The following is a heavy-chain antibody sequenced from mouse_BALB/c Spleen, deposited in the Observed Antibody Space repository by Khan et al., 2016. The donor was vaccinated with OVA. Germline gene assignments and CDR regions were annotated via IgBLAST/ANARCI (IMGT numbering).Heavy chain of an antibody. Sequence: EVELVESGGGLVKPGGSLKLSCAASGFTFSDYYMYWVRQTPEKRLEWVATISDGGSYTYYPDSVKGRFTISRDNAKNNLYLQMSSLKSEDTAMYCGARAGYDGFAYWGQGTLVTVSA. J-gene: IGHJ3*01. CDR1: GFTFSDYY. D-gene: IGHD2-3*01. CDR2: ISDGGSYT. V-gene: IGHV5-4*02. CDR3: ARAGYDGFAY.